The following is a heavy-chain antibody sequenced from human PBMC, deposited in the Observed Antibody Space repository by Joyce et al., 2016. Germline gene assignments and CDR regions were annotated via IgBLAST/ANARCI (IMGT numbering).Heavy chain of an antibody. CDR3: ARRGGGFYQYYGLDV. CDR2: INYSGTT. CDR1: GGSFSGYY. D-gene: IGHD3-16*01. V-gene: IGHV4-34*01. Sequence: QVQLRQWGAGLLKPSETLSLTCVVYGGSFSGYYWSWIRQPPGKGLEWIGEINYSGTTNYNPSLKSRVTISEDTSKNQFSLNLRSVTAADTAVYYCARRGGGFYQYYGLDVWGQGTTVTVSS. J-gene: IGHJ6*02.